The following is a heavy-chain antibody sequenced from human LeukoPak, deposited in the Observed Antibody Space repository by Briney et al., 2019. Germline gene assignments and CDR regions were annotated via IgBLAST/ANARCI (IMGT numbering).Heavy chain of an antibody. V-gene: IGHV3-74*01. J-gene: IGHJ6*04. CDR1: GFSFSSYW. Sequence: RTGGSLRLSCAASGFSFSSYWMHWVRQAPGKGLVWVSLINADGSSTTYADSVKGRFTISRDNVKNSLYLQMNSLRAEDTAVYYCAELGITMIGGVWGKGTTVTISS. CDR3: AELGITMIGGV. D-gene: IGHD3-10*02. CDR2: INADGSST.